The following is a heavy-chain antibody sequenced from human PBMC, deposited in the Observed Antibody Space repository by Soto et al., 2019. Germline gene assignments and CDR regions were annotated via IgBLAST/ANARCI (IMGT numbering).Heavy chain of an antibody. CDR3: ARGIKNYYGVDV. CDR1: GFTFTTYW. Sequence: EVKVVESGGGLVQPGGSLRLSCAASGFTFTTYWMHWVRQVPGKGLVWVSRIKGDGSSLSYADSVRGRFTISRDNVENTVYLQMGSLRADDTAVYYCARGIKNYYGVDVWGQGTTVTVSS. J-gene: IGHJ6*02. D-gene: IGHD3-3*02. CDR2: IKGDGSSL. V-gene: IGHV3-74*01.